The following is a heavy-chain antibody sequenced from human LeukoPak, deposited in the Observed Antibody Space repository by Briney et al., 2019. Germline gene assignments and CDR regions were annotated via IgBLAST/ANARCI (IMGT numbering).Heavy chain of an antibody. CDR3: ANPGMVRGALGYFDY. Sequence: GGSLRLSCAASGFTFDDYGMTWVRQGPGKGLEWVSAISGSGGSTYYADSVKGRFTISRDNSKNTLYLQMNSLRAEDTAVYYCANPGMVRGALGYFDYWGQGTLVTVSS. D-gene: IGHD3-10*01. J-gene: IGHJ4*02. V-gene: IGHV3-23*01. CDR2: ISGSGGST. CDR1: GFTFDDYG.